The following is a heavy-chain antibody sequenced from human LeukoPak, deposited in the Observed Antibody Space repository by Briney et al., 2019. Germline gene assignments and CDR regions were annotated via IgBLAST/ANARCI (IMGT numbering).Heavy chain of an antibody. J-gene: IGHJ3*02. CDR3: ASLSGGARDAFDI. V-gene: IGHV4-59*01. Sequence: SETLSLTCTVSGGSISSYYWSWIRQPPGKGLEWIGYIYYSGSTNYNPSLKSRVTISVDTSKNQFSLKLSSVTAADTAVYYCASLSGGARDAFDIWGQGTMVTVSS. CDR2: IYYSGST. CDR1: GGSISSYY. D-gene: IGHD2-21*01.